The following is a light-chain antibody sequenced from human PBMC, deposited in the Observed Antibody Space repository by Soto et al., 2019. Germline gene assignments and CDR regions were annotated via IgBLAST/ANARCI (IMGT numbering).Light chain of an antibody. CDR3: QQYETFSGT. CDR1: QSISKW. CDR2: DAS. J-gene: IGKJ1*01. V-gene: IGKV1-5*01. Sequence: DIQMTQAPSTLSASVGGRVTMTCRASQSISKWLAWYQQKPGTAPKLLIYDASNLESGVPSRFSGSGSGTEFTLTIASLQPDDFATYYCQQYETFSGTFGPGTRWIS.